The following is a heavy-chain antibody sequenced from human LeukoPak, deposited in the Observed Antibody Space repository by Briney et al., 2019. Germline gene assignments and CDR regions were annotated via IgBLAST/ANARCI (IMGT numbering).Heavy chain of an antibody. CDR1: GGSSSGYY. CDR2: INHSGST. CDR3: ARGRMITFGGVIVIGDFDY. V-gene: IGHV4-34*01. Sequence: SETLSLTCAVYGGSSSGYYWSWIRQPPGKGLEWIGEINHSGSTNYNPSLKSRVTISVDTSKNQFSLKLSSVTAADTAVYYCARGRMITFGGVIVIGDFDYWGQGTLVTVSS. D-gene: IGHD3-16*02. J-gene: IGHJ4*02.